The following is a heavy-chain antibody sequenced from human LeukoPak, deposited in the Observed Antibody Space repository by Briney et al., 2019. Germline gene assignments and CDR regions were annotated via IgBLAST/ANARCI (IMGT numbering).Heavy chain of an antibody. V-gene: IGHV3-9*01. J-gene: IGHJ4*02. Sequence: PGRSLRLSCAASGFTFDDYAMHWVRQPPGKGLEWVSGISWNSGSIGYADSVKGRFTISRDNAKNSLYLQMNSLRAEDTALYYCAKDMGDYGDYGAFDYWGQGTLVTVSS. D-gene: IGHD4-17*01. CDR3: AKDMGDYGDYGAFDY. CDR1: GFTFDDYA. CDR2: ISWNSGSI.